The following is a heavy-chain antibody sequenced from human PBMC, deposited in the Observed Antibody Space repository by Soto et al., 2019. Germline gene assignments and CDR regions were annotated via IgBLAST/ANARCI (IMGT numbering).Heavy chain of an antibody. CDR2: IYYSGST. CDR1: GGSISSYY. J-gene: IGHJ6*02. V-gene: IGHV4-59*01. D-gene: IGHD3-9*01. CDR3: ARVPMYYDILTGYSDYYYYGMDV. Sequence: PSETLSLTCTVSGGSISSYYWSWIRQPPGKGLEWIGYIYYSGSTNYNPSFKSRVTISVDTSKNQFSLKLSSVTAADTAVYYCARVPMYYDILTGYSDYYYYGMDVWGQGTTVTVSS.